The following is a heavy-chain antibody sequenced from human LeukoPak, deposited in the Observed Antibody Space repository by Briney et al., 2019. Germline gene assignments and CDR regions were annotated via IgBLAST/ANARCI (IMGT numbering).Heavy chain of an antibody. Sequence: SETLSLTCTVSGGSISSYYWSWIRQPAGKGLEWLGRIYTIESTNYNPSLKSRVTMSVDASKNQFSLKLSSVTAADTAVYYCARDTDAKDDAFDIWGQGTMVTVSS. CDR3: ARDTDAKDDAFDI. V-gene: IGHV4-4*07. J-gene: IGHJ3*02. CDR2: IYTIEST. CDR1: GGSISSYY. D-gene: IGHD4-17*01.